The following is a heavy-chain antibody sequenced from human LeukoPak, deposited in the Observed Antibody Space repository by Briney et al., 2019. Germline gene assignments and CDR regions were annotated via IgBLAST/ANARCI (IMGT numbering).Heavy chain of an antibody. CDR1: GYSISSNHY. V-gene: IGHV4-38-2*01. CDR3: ARGTPYPYDNFDY. Sequence: SETLSLTCAVSGYSISSNHYWGWIRQPPGKGLEWIGSIYHSGSTYYKPSLKSRVTISVDTSKNQFSLRLSSVTAADTAVYYCARGTPYPYDNFDYWGQGTLVTVSS. J-gene: IGHJ4*02. CDR2: IYHSGST. D-gene: IGHD3-16*01.